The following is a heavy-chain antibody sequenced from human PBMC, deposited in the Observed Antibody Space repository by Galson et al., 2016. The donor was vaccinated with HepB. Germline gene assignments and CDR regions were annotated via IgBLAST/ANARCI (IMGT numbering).Heavy chain of an antibody. CDR1: GGSISGRFY. CDR2: IFYSDNSGTT. Sequence: TLSLTCSVSGGSISGRFYWTRIRQLPGKGLEWIGYIFYSDNSGTTYYNPSLNNRVTISVDTSKNQFSLRLTSVTAADTAVYYCARERLGPQGDFDSWGQGTLVTVPS. D-gene: IGHD3-16*01. V-gene: IGHV4-31*03. J-gene: IGHJ4*02. CDR3: ARERLGPQGDFDS.